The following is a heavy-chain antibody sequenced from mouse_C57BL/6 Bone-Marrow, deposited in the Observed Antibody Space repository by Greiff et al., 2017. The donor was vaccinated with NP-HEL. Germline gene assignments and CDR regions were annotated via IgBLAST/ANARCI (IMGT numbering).Heavy chain of an antibody. Sequence: QVQLQQSGAELARPGASVKLSCKASGYTFTSYGISWVKQRTGQGLEWIGEIYPRSGNTYYNEKFKGQATLTADKSSSTAYMELRSLTSEDSAVYFGARDYYGSSSGFAYWGQGTLVTVSA. CDR1: GYTFTSYG. D-gene: IGHD1-1*01. V-gene: IGHV1-81*01. J-gene: IGHJ3*01. CDR2: IYPRSGNT. CDR3: ARDYYGSSSGFAY.